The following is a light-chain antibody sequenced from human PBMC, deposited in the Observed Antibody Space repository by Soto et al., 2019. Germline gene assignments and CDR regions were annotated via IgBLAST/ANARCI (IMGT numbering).Light chain of an antibody. J-gene: IGLJ1*01. CDR1: SFNIGSNY. CDR3: AAWDDSLSGRV. CDR2: RNN. V-gene: IGLV1-47*01. Sequence: QSVRTRAASGSGAPGGRGSISCSGSSFNIGSNYVYWYQQPPGTAPKLLIYRNNQRPSGVPDRFSGSKSGTSASLAISGLRSENEADYYCAAWDDSLSGRVFGPGTKVTVL.